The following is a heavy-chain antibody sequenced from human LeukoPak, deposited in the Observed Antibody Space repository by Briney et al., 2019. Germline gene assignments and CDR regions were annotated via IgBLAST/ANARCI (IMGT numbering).Heavy chain of an antibody. CDR3: ARGRNCSSTSCYPWGV. CDR1: GYSFTSYW. Sequence: GESLKISCKGSGYSFTSYWISWVRQMPGKGLEWMGRIDPSDSYTNYSPSFQGHVTISADKSISTAYLQWSSLKASDTAMYYCARGRNCSSTSCYPWGVWGQGTMVTVSS. J-gene: IGHJ6*02. V-gene: IGHV5-10-1*01. CDR2: IDPSDSYT. D-gene: IGHD2-2*01.